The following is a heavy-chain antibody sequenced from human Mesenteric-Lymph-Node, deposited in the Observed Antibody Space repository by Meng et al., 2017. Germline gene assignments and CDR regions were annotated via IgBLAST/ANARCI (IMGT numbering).Heavy chain of an antibody. D-gene: IGHD3-10*01. CDR1: GGSISSGSYY. J-gene: IGHJ5*02. CDR3: ATFSSSGSGSYWSFDP. CDR2: IYTSGST. Sequence: SETLSLTCTVSGGSISSGSYYWSWIRQPAGKGLEWIGRIYTSGSTNYNPSLKSRVTISVDKSKNQFSLDLSSVTAADTAVYYCATFSSSGSGSYWSFDPWGQGTLVTVSS. V-gene: IGHV4-61*02.